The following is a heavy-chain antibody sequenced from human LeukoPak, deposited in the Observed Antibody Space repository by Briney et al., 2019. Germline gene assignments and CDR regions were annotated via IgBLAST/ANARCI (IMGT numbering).Heavy chain of an antibody. Sequence: GGSLRLSCAASGFTVSSNYMSWVRQAPGKGLEWVSAISGSGGSTYYADSVKGRFTISRDNSKNTLYLQMNSLRAEDTAVYYCAKDIAYSSSSGVFDYWGQGTLVTVSS. CDR2: ISGSGGST. CDR1: GFTVSSNY. V-gene: IGHV3-23*01. J-gene: IGHJ4*02. CDR3: AKDIAYSSSSGVFDY. D-gene: IGHD6-6*01.